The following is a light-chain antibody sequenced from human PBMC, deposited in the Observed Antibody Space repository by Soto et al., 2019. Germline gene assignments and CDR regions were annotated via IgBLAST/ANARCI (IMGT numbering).Light chain of an antibody. J-gene: IGKJ2*01. CDR3: QQGDSAPFT. CDR2: AAS. CDR1: QSTRNN. Sequence: DIQITQSPSSLSASVGDRVTITCRASQSTRNNLNWYQQKPGKAPNLLIYAASSLPSGVPSRFSGSGSGTDFTLTISSLQPEDFATYYCQQGDSAPFTFGQGTKVDIK. V-gene: IGKV1-39*01.